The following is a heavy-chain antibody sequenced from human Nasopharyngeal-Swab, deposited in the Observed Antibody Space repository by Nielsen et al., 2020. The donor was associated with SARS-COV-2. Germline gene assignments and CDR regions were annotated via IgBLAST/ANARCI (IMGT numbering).Heavy chain of an antibody. CDR1: GFTFSSYA. D-gene: IGHD4-23*01. V-gene: IGHV3-23*01. CDR3: VKDLGVESPLWFDY. Sequence: GSLRLSCTASGFTFSSYAMSWVRQAPGKGLEWVSEISGSGGSTYYAESVKGRFTISRDNSKNTLYLQMSSLRAEDTAIYYCVKDLGVESPLWFDYWGQGTLLTVSS. CDR2: ISGSGGST. J-gene: IGHJ4*02.